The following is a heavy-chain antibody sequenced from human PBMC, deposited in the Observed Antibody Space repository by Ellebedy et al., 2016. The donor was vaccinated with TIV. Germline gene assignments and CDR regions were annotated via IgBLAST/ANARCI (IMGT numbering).Heavy chain of an antibody. CDR2: IDPSDSYT. CDR1: GYSFTSYW. J-gene: IGHJ6*02. V-gene: IGHV5-10-1*01. CDR3: ARLVPVRGVIPPGTEGMDV. Sequence: GESLKISXKGSGYSFTSYWISWVRQMPGKGLEWMGRIDPSDSYTNYSPSFQGHVTISADKSISTAYLQWSSLKASDTAMYYCARLVPVRGVIPPGTEGMDVWGQGTTVTVSS. D-gene: IGHD3-10*01.